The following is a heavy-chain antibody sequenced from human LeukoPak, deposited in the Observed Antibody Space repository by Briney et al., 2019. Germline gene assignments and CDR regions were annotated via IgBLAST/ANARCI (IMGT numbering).Heavy chain of an antibody. J-gene: IGHJ5*02. CDR1: GGSISSHY. D-gene: IGHD3-10*01. V-gene: IGHV4-4*07. CDR2: IYSSGNT. Sequence: SETLSLTRTVSGGSISSHYWSWIRQPAGKGLEWIGRIYSSGNTDYNPSLKSRVSMSLDTSKNQFSLKLTSVSAADTAMYYCARDLFYVSGSHPPTKGFDPWGQGTLVTVSS. CDR3: ARDLFYVSGSHPPTKGFDP.